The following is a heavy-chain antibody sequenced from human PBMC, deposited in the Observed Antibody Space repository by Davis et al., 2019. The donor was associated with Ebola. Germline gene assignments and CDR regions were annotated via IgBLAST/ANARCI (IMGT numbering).Heavy chain of an antibody. V-gene: IGHV1-69*13. CDR3: ATVYSSASHLFDY. Sequence: SVKVSCKASGYTFTSYAISWVRQAPGQGLEWMGGIIPIFGTANYAQKFQGRITITADESTSTAYMELSSLRSEDTAVYYCATVYSSASHLFDYWGQGTLVTVSS. CDR1: GYTFTSYA. D-gene: IGHD6-19*01. CDR2: IIPIFGTA. J-gene: IGHJ4*02.